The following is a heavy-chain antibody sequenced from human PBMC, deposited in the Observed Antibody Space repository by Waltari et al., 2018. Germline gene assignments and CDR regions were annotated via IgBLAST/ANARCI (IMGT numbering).Heavy chain of an antibody. CDR2: IYYSGST. D-gene: IGHD6-19*01. Sequence: QLQLQESGPGLVKPSETLSLTCTVSGGSISSSSYYWGWIRQPPGKGLEWIGSIYYSGSTYYNPSLKGRVTISVDTSKNQFSLKLSSVTAADTAVYYCAKARGVIAVAGTTYFDYWGQGTLVTVSS. CDR1: GGSISSSSYY. J-gene: IGHJ4*02. V-gene: IGHV4-39*01. CDR3: AKARGVIAVAGTTYFDY.